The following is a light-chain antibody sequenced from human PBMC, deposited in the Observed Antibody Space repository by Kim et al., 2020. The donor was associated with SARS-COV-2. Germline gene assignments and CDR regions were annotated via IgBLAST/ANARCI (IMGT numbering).Light chain of an antibody. CDR2: EAS. J-gene: IGKJ2*01. CDR3: EQYNDYAAN. V-gene: IGKV1-5*03. CDR1: QTISSR. Sequence: DIQMTQSPSTLSASVGDSVTMTCRASQTISSRMAWYQQKPGKVPTLLIYEASTLETGVPSRFSGSRSGTEFTLTISSLQPDDFATYYCEQYNDYAANFGQGTKLEI.